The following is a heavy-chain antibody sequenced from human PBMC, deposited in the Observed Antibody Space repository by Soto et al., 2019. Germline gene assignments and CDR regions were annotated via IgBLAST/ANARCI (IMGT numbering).Heavy chain of an antibody. J-gene: IGHJ4*02. CDR1: GGSISSSSYY. V-gene: IGHV4-39*01. CDR2: IYYSGST. D-gene: IGHD3-3*01. CDR3: ARSYYDFWSGVDY. Sequence: QLQLQESGPGLVKPSETLSLTCTVSGGSISSSSYYWGWIRQPPGKGLEWIGSIYYSGSTYYNPPLKSRVPISVDTSKNQFSLKLSSVTAADTAVYYCARSYYDFWSGVDYWGQGTLVTVSS.